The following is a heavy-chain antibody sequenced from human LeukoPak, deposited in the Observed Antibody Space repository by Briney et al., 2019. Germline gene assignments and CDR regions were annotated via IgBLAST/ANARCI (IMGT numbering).Heavy chain of an antibody. CDR2: ISNNGVST. Sequence: GGSLRLSCTASGFTFSSYAMMWVRQAPGKGLNWVSTISNNGVSTYYADSMKGRFTVSRDNSGNTLYLQMNSLRGEDTAVYYCAKDPEPYDFHYFDYWGQGTLVAVSS. D-gene: IGHD3-3*01. V-gene: IGHV3-23*01. J-gene: IGHJ4*02. CDR1: GFTFSSYA. CDR3: AKDPEPYDFHYFDY.